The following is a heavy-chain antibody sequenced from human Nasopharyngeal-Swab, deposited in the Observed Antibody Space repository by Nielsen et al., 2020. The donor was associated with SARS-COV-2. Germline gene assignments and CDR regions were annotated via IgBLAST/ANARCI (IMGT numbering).Heavy chain of an antibody. CDR1: GFTFGDYA. CDR2: IRSKAYGGTT. CDR3: TRNDFWSGYYTDY. D-gene: IGHD3-3*01. Sequence: GESLKISCTASGFTFGDYAMSWFRQAPGEGLEWVGFIRSKAYGGTTEYAASVKGRFTISRDDSKSIAYLQMNSLKTEDTAVYYCTRNDFWSGYYTDYWGQGTLVTVSS. V-gene: IGHV3-49*03. J-gene: IGHJ4*02.